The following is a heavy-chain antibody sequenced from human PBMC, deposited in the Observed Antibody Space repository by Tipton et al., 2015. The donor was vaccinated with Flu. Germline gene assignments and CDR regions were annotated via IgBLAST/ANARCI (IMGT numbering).Heavy chain of an antibody. J-gene: IGHJ3*02. D-gene: IGHD3-22*01. V-gene: IGHV1-2*02. CDR3: ARDRYYYDSSGPDAFDI. CDR1: GYTFTGYY. CDR2: INPNSGGT. Sequence: QVQLVQSGAEGKKPGASVKVSCKASGYTFTGYYMHWVRQAPGQGLEWMGWINPNSGGTNYAQKFQGRVTMTRDTSISTAYMELSRLRSDDTAVYYCARDRYYYDSSGPDAFDIWGQGTMVTVSS.